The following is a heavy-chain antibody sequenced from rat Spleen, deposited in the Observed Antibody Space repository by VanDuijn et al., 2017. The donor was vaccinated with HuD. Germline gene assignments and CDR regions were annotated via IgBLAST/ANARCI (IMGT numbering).Heavy chain of an antibody. J-gene: IGHJ2*01. CDR1: GFTFSYYY. V-gene: IGHV5-27*01. CDR3: STAGSFTDYYFAGCFDY. CDR2: ISTSGGST. D-gene: IGHD1-6*01. Sequence: EVQLVESGGGLVQPGRSLKLSCAASGFTFSYYYMAWVRQAPTKGLEWVAYISTSGGSTYYRDSVKGRFTISRDNAKSTLYLQMDSLRSEDTATYYCSTAGSFTDYYFAGCFDYWGQGVMVTVSS.